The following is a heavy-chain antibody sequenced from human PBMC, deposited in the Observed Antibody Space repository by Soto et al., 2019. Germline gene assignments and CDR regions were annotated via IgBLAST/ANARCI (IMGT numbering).Heavy chain of an antibody. V-gene: IGHV3-30*18. CDR1: GFTFSSYG. CDR3: AKPADKKKPPLDY. CDR2: ISYDGSNK. Sequence: GGSLRLSCVASGFTFSSYGMHWVRQAPGKGLEWVAVISYDGSNKYYADSVKGRFTISRDNSKNTLYLQMNSLRAEDTAVYYWAKPADKKKPPLDYWGQGTLVTVSS. J-gene: IGHJ4*02.